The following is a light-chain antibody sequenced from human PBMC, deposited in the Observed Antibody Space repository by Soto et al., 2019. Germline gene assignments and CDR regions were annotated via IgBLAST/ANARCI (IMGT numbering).Light chain of an antibody. CDR1: SSDVGSYKY. J-gene: IGLJ2*01. CDR3: SSYIINSTLVI. V-gene: IGLV2-14*01. CDR2: EVS. Sequence: QSALTQPASVSGSPGQSITISCTGTSSDVGSYKYVSWYQQHPGKAPKLIIYEVSDRPSGVSNRFSGSKSGNTASLTISGLQAEDGADYYCSSYIINSTLVIFGGGTKLTVL.